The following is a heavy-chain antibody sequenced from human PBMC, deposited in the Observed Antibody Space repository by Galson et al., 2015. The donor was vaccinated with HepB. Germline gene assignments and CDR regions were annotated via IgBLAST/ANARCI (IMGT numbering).Heavy chain of an antibody. J-gene: IGHJ4*02. CDR1: GYTFTGYC. CDR2: INPNSGGT. V-gene: IGHV1-2*02. D-gene: IGHD6-19*01. CDR3: AIETGYSSGWGAPDY. Sequence: SVKVSCKASGYTFTGYCMHWVRQAPGQGLERMGWINPNSGGTNYAQKFQGRVTMTRDTSISTAYMELSRLRSDDTAVYYGAIETGYSSGWGAPDYWGQGTLVTVSS.